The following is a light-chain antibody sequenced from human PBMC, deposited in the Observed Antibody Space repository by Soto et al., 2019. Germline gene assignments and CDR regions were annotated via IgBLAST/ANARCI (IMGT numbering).Light chain of an antibody. CDR1: QTLSSSS. Sequence: EIVLTQSPGTLSLSPGESGTLSCRAGQTLSSSSLAWYQQKPGQAPRLLIYGASNRASGIPDRFSGGGSGPDFTLTISRLEPEDFAVYYCHQYGSSPLTFGGGTKVEI. CDR3: HQYGSSPLT. CDR2: GAS. V-gene: IGKV3-20*01. J-gene: IGKJ4*02.